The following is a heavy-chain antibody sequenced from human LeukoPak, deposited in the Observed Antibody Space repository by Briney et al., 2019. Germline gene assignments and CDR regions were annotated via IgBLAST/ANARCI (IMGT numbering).Heavy chain of an antibody. D-gene: IGHD2-15*01. CDR3: ARDHEPGYCSGGSCYSGSFDY. J-gene: IGHJ4*02. CDR1: GGTFSSYA. CDR2: IIPIFGTA. Sequence: SSVKVSCKASGGTFSSYAISWVRQAPGQGLEWMGGIIPIFGTANYAQKFQGRVTITADESTSTAYMELSSLRSEDTAVYYCARDHEPGYCSGGSCYSGSFDYWGQGTLVTVSS. V-gene: IGHV1-69*01.